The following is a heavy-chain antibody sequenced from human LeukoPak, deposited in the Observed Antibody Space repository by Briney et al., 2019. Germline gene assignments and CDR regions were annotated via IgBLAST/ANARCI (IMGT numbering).Heavy chain of an antibody. Sequence: GGSLRLSCAASGFTFSRYGMSWVRQAPGKGLEWVSAISGRGGSTYYADSVKGRFTISRDNSKNTLYLQMNSLRAEDTAVYYCAKGFYYDSSGYYTLDYWGRGTLVTVSS. D-gene: IGHD3-22*01. J-gene: IGHJ4*02. CDR2: ISGRGGST. V-gene: IGHV3-23*01. CDR3: AKGFYYDSSGYYTLDY. CDR1: GFTFSRYG.